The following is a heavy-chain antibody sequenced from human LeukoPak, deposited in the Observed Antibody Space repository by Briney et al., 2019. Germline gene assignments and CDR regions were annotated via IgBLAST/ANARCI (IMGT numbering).Heavy chain of an antibody. Sequence: GGSLRLSCAASGFKFDAYPMSWVRQAPGKGLEWVSSISDRGGTTHYAESVRGRFSLSRDNFEKTLYLQMNRLRAEDTALYYCAKGKINHEGAFDIWGQGTRVIVAS. V-gene: IGHV3-23*01. CDR3: AKGKINHEGAFDI. CDR2: ISDRGGTT. CDR1: GFKFDAYP. J-gene: IGHJ3*02.